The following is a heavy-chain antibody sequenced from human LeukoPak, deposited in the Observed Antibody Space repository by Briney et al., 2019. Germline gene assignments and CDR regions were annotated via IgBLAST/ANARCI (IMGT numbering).Heavy chain of an antibody. Sequence: GGSLRLSCAASGFTFSSYAMHWVRQAPGKGLEWVAVISYDGSNKYYADSVKGRFTISRDNSKNTLYLQVNSLRAEDTAVYYCARVSGIWGQGTMVTVSS. V-gene: IGHV3-30-3*01. D-gene: IGHD3-10*01. CDR3: ARVSGI. CDR1: GFTFSSYA. CDR2: ISYDGSNK. J-gene: IGHJ3*02.